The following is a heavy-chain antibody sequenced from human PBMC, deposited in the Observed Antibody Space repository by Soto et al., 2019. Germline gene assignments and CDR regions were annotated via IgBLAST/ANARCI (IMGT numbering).Heavy chain of an antibody. D-gene: IGHD2-21*02. CDR3: VKPDGGNSWGDY. J-gene: IGHJ4*02. CDR2: INPDGSVK. V-gene: IGHV3-7*03. CDR1: GFTLRTFH. Sequence: EVQLVESGGDLVQPGGSLRLSCAASGFTLRTFHMSWLRQAPGQGLEWVANINPDGSVKYYVDSVKGRFTISRDKDNNSLFLQMNSLRADDTAVYYCVKPDGGNSWGDYWGQGTLVTVSS.